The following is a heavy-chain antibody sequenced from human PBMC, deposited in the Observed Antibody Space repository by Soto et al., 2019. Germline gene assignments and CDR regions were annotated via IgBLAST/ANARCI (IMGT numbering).Heavy chain of an antibody. J-gene: IGHJ4*02. V-gene: IGHV3-33*01. D-gene: IGHD6-19*01. CDR2: IWYDGSNK. CDR1: GFTFSSYG. CDR3: AREAPGIAVAVLGY. Sequence: GGSLRLSCAASGFTFSSYGMHWVRQAPGKGLEWVAVIWYDGSNKYYADSVKGRFTISRDNSKNTLYLQMNSLRAEDTAVYYCAREAPGIAVAVLGYWGQGTLVTVSS.